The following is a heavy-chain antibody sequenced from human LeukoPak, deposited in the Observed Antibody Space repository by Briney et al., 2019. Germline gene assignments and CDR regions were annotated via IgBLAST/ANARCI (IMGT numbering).Heavy chain of an antibody. J-gene: IGHJ4*02. CDR1: GFTFSSYA. D-gene: IGHD4-17*01. V-gene: IGHV3-23*01. CDR3: AKDLCKLTTVTTFGDY. Sequence: PGASLRLSCAASGFTFSSYAMSWVRQAPGKGLEWVSAISGSGGSTYYADSVKGRFTISRDNSKNTLYLQMNSLRAEDTAVYYCAKDLCKLTTVTTFGDYWGQGTLVTVSS. CDR2: ISGSGGST.